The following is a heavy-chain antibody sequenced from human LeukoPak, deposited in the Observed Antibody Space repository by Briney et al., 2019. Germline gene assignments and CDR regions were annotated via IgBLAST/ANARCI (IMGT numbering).Heavy chain of an antibody. J-gene: IGHJ1*01. CDR2: ISGSGGST. V-gene: IGHV3-23*01. D-gene: IGHD3-3*01. CDR1: GFTFSSYA. Sequence: PGGSLRLSCAASGFTFSSYAMSWVRQAPGKGLEWVSAISGSGGSTYYADSVKGRFTISRDNSKNTLYLQMNSLRAEDTAVYYCAKPPRGYFGVVIILLQHWGQGTLVTVSS. CDR3: AKPPRGYFGVVIILLQH.